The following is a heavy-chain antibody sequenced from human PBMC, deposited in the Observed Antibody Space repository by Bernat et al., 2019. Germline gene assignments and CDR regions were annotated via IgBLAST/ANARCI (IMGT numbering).Heavy chain of an antibody. D-gene: IGHD3-9*01. Sequence: QDQLVQSGAEVKKPGASVKVSCKASGYTFTSYGISWVRQAPGQGLEWMGWISAYNGNTNYVQKFQDRVTMTTDTSTSTAYMEVRSLRSDDTAVYYCARTYYDILTGSSAWYFDYWGQGTLVTVSS. CDR3: ARTYYDILTGSSAWYFDY. CDR1: GYTFTSYG. V-gene: IGHV1-18*01. CDR2: ISAYNGNT. J-gene: IGHJ4*02.